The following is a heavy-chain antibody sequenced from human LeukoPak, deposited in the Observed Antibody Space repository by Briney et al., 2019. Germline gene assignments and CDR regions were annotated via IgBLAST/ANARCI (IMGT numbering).Heavy chain of an antibody. Sequence: SETLSLTCAVYGGSFSGYYWSWIRQPPGKGLEWIGEINHSGSTNYNPSLKSRVTISVDTSKNQFSLKLSPVTAADTAVYYCASTRPRGNWGQGTLVTVSS. CDR1: GGSFSGYY. CDR3: ASTRPRGN. CDR2: INHSGST. J-gene: IGHJ4*02. D-gene: IGHD3-10*01. V-gene: IGHV4-34*01.